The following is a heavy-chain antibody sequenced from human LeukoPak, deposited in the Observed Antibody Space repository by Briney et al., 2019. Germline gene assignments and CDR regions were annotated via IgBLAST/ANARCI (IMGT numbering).Heavy chain of an antibody. J-gene: IGHJ4*02. D-gene: IGHD2-15*01. CDR1: GFTFNSYA. CDR2: VSSSGRTI. CDR3: ARATRGVASDFDY. V-gene: IGHV3-48*03. Sequence: GGSLRLSCAASGFTFNSYAMTWVRQAPGKGLEWVSYVSSSGRTIYYTDSVKGRFTISRDNAKNSLYLQMNSLRAEDTAVYYCARATRGVASDFDYWGQGTLVTVSS.